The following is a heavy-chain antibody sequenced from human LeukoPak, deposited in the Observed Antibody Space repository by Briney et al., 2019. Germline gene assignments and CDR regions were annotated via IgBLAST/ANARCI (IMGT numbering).Heavy chain of an antibody. D-gene: IGHD6-19*01. CDR3: ARDHLTVAGTLLFDY. Sequence: GGSLRLSCAASGFTFSSYSMNWVRQAPGKGLEWVSSISSSSSYIYYADSVKGRFTISRDNAKNSLYLQMNSLRAEDTAVYYCARDHLTVAGTLLFDYWGQGTLVTVSS. CDR1: GFTFSSYS. V-gene: IGHV3-21*01. J-gene: IGHJ4*02. CDR2: ISSSSSYI.